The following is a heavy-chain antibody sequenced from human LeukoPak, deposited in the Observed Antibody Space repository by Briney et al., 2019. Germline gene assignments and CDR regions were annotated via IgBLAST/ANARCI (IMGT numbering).Heavy chain of an antibody. D-gene: IGHD2-21*02. CDR3: VRERVTGTGIVSAFTI. J-gene: IGHJ3*02. CDR1: GFTFSGYD. CDR2: ISYDGTNK. Sequence: TGGSLRLSCAASGFTFSGYDLHWVRQAPGKGLEWVALISYDGTNKYYADSVKGRFTLSRDNSKDTVILQMNSLRPEDTAIYYCVRERVTGTGIVSAFTIWGQGTLVTVSS. V-gene: IGHV3-30-3*01.